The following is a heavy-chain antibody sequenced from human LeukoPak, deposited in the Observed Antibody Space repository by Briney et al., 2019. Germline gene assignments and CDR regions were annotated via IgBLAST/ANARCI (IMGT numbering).Heavy chain of an antibody. V-gene: IGHV3-21*01. Sequence: PGGSLRLSCAASEFTFSSYTMNWVRQAPGKGLEWVSSITSSSGYKYYADSVKGRFTISRDNAKNSLYLQMNSLRAEDTAVYYCAREIGKDSSGYYPPNFDYWGQGTLVTVSS. CDR1: EFTFSSYT. D-gene: IGHD3-22*01. CDR3: AREIGKDSSGYYPPNFDY. CDR2: ITSSSGYK. J-gene: IGHJ4*02.